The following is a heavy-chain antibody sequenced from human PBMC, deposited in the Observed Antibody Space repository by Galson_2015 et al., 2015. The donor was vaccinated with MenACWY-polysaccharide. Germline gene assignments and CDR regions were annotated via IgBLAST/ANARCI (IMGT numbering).Heavy chain of an antibody. Sequence: SLRLSCAASGFTFSSYEMNWVRQAPGKGLEWVSYISSSGSTKWYVDSVRGRFTISGDNAKNSLYLQMNSLRAEDTAVYYCSRDPRGMDVWGQGTTVSVSS. CDR2: ISSSGSTK. CDR1: GFTFSSYE. CDR3: SRDPRGMDV. V-gene: IGHV3-48*03. J-gene: IGHJ6*02.